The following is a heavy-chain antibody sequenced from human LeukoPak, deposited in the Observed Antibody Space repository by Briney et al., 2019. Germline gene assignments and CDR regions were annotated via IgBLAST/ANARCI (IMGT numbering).Heavy chain of an antibody. Sequence: PGRSLRLSCAASGFTFDDYAMHWVRQAPGKGLEWVSGISWNSGSIGYADSVKGRFTISRDNAKNSMYLQMNSLRAEDTALYYCAKVRLRYSSADWFDPWGQGTLVTVSS. CDR2: ISWNSGSI. V-gene: IGHV3-9*01. D-gene: IGHD3-9*01. CDR1: GFTFDDYA. CDR3: AKVRLRYSSADWFDP. J-gene: IGHJ5*02.